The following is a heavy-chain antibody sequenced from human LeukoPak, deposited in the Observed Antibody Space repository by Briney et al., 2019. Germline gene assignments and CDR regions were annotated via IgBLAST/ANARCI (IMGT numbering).Heavy chain of an antibody. D-gene: IGHD6-19*01. CDR2: ISGYNGNT. CDR1: GYTFTSYG. J-gene: IGHJ4*02. CDR3: ARDLKRGYSSGRYSWGTSSSNDY. V-gene: IGHV1-18*01. Sequence: ASVKVSCKASGYTFTSYGISWVRQAPGQGLEWMGWISGYNGNTNYAQQKLQGRVTMTTDTSTSTAYMELRSLRSDDTAVYYCARDLKRGYSSGRYSWGTSSSNDYWGQGTLVTVSS.